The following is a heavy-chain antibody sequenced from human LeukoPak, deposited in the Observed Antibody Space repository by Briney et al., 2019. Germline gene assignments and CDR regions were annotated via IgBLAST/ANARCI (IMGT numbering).Heavy chain of an antibody. J-gene: IGHJ4*02. CDR3: ARVSLGYGDYYFDY. V-gene: IGHV4-30-2*01. CDR1: GGSVSSGGYS. Sequence: SQTLSLTCAVSGGSVSSGGYSWSWIRQPPGKGLEWIGYIYHSGSTYYNPSLKSRVTISVDRSKNQFSLKLSSVTAADTAVYYCARVSLGYGDYYFDYWGQGTLVIVSS. CDR2: IYHSGST. D-gene: IGHD4-17*01.